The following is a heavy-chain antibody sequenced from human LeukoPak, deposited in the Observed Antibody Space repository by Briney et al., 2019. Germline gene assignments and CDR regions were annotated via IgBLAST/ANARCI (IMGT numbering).Heavy chain of an antibody. CDR1: GVTFSNYF. CDR3: TKIEAANTADMYFDV. Sequence: GGSLRLSCAASGVTFSNYFMTWVRQAPGKGLEWVSSIRGDGTDTYYADSVKGRFTVSRDNSKNTLFLQMNSLRAEDTAIYYCTKIEAANTADMYFDVWGQGTLVTVSS. CDR2: IRGDGTDT. J-gene: IGHJ4*02. D-gene: IGHD2-15*01. V-gene: IGHV3-23*01.